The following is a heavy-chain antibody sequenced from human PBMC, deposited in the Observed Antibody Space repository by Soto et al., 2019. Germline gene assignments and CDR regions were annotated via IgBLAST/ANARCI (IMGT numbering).Heavy chain of an antibody. D-gene: IGHD2-15*01. CDR2: VSNSGTST. CDR3: VKDLAASGWFDP. J-gene: IGHJ5*02. Sequence: EVQLLESGGGLAQPGESLTLSCAASGFMFSGYAMSWVRQAPGKGLEWVSAVSNSGTSTSYADSVKGRFTISRDNSKNTLYLQMSSRGAEDPALYYCVKDLAASGWFDPWGQGTLVIVSS. V-gene: IGHV3-23*01. CDR1: GFMFSGYA.